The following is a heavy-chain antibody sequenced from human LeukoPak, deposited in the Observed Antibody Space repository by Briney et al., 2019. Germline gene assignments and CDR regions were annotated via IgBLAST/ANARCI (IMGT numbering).Heavy chain of an antibody. V-gene: IGHV1-69*04. D-gene: IGHD5-12*01. CDR3: ARDGEKYVDIVAIDYYYGMDV. CDR1: GGTFSSYA. CDR2: IIPILGIA. J-gene: IGHJ6*02. Sequence: GSSVKVSCKASGGTFSSYAISWVRQAPGQGLEWMGRIIPILGIANYAQKFQGRVTITADKSTSTAYMELSSLRSEDTAVYYCARDGEKYVDIVAIDYYYGMDVWGQGTTVTVSS.